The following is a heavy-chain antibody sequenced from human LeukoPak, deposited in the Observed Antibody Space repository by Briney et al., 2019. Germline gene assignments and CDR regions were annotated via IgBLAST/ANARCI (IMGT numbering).Heavy chain of an antibody. D-gene: IGHD2-2*01. CDR1: GFTFSSYS. J-gene: IGHJ6*03. V-gene: IGHV3-21*01. CDR3: ARDPAIRSSIVVVPAAGWDYYYYMDV. CDR2: ISSSSSYI. Sequence: GGSLRLSCAASGFTFSSYSMNWVRQAPGKGLEWVSSISSSSSYIYYADSVKGRFTISRDNAKNSLYLQMNSLRAEDTAVYYCARDPAIRSSIVVVPAAGWDYYYYMDVWGKGTTVTVSS.